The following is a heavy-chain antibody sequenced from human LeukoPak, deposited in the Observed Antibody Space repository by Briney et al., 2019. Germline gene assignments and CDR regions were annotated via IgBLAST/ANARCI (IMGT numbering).Heavy chain of an antibody. CDR3: ARQPYYDFWSGYYPDYYYYYMDV. CDR2: IYYSGST. CDR1: GGSISSHY. Sequence: PSETLSLTCTVSGGSISSHYWSWMRQPPGKGLEWIGYIYYSGSTNYNPSLKSRVTISVDTSKNQFSLKLSSVTAADTAVYYCARQPYYDFWSGYYPDYYYYYMDVWGKGTTVTVSS. D-gene: IGHD3-3*01. V-gene: IGHV4-59*11. J-gene: IGHJ6*03.